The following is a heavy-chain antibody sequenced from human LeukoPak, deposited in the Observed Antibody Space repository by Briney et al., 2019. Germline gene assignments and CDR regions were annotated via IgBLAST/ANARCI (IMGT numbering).Heavy chain of an antibody. D-gene: IGHD6-19*01. Sequence: GSLRLSCAASGFTFSSYSMNWVRQAPGKGLEWVSCITSSSYIYYGDSVKGRFTISRDNAKNSLYLQMNSLRAEDTAVYYCARDVIAVAGLFDYWGQGTLVTVSS. J-gene: IGHJ4*02. CDR2: ITSSSYI. CDR1: GFTFSSYS. CDR3: ARDVIAVAGLFDY. V-gene: IGHV3-21*01.